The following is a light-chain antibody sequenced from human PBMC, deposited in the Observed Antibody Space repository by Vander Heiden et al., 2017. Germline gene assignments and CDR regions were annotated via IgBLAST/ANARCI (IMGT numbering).Light chain of an antibody. CDR3: QAWDSSTVV. CDR1: KLGDKY. J-gene: IGLJ2*01. CDR2: QDS. Sequence: SYELTQPPSVSVSPGQTASITCSGDKLGDKYACWYQQKPAQSLLLVIYQDSRRPSGIPERFSGSNSGTTATLTIGGTQAMDEADYYCQAWDSSTVVFGGGTKLTVL. V-gene: IGLV3-1*01.